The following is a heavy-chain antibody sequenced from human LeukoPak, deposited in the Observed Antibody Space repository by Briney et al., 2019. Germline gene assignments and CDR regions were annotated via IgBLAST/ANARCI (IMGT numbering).Heavy chain of an antibody. CDR2: TRNEPNNYTT. D-gene: IGHD5-12*01. CDR3: ARARTYSGYDWDY. V-gene: IGHV3-72*01. CDR1: GFTFSNHY. J-gene: IGHJ4*02. Sequence: GGSLRLSCAASGFTFSNHYMDWVRQAPGKGLEWVGRTRNEPNNYTTEYAASVKGRFTISRDDSKSSLYLQMNSLKAEDTAVYYCARARTYSGYDWDYWGEKTVVTVSS.